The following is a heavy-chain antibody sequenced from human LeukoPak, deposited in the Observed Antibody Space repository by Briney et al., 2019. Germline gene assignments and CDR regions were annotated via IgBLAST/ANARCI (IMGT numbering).Heavy chain of an antibody. CDR2: ISSDGNNK. CDR1: EFTFSSYA. J-gene: IGHJ4*02. D-gene: IGHD3-9*01. V-gene: IGHV3-30-3*01. CDR3: ASEDLRYFDWLPQDY. Sequence: GRSLRLSCAASEFTFSSYAMHWVRQAPGKGLDWVAVISSDGNNKYYADSVKGRFTISRDNSKNTLYLQMNSLRAEDTAVYYCASEDLRYFDWLPQDYWGQGTLVTVSS.